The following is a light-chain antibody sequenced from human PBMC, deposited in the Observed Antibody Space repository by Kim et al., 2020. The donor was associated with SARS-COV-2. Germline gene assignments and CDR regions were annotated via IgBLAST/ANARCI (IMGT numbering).Light chain of an antibody. CDR2: DAA. J-gene: IGKJ4*01. Sequence: PGESATLYCRASHNIDISLAWYQQTPGQAPRILIYDAAIRAAGVPDRFSGSGSGTDFTLTIDSLAPEDFAVYYCQQRGNWPPALTFGGGTKLEIK. V-gene: IGKV3-11*01. CDR1: HNIDIS. CDR3: QQRGNWPPALT.